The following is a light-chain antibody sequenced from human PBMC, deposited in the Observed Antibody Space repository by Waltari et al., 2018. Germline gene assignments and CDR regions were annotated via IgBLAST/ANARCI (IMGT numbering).Light chain of an antibody. V-gene: IGLV2-23*02. CDR2: EVT. Sequence: QSGLTQPAPVSGSPGQSITISCTGTSSDVGNYNLVSWYQQYPGKAPKLIVYEVTRRSSGVSDRFSGSKSGNTASLTIYGLQSEDEADYYCCSYAGLGIYVFGTGTKVTVL. J-gene: IGLJ1*01. CDR3: CSYAGLGIYV. CDR1: SSDVGNYNL.